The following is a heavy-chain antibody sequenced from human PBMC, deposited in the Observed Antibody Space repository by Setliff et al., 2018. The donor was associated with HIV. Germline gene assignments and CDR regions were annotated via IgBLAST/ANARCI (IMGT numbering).Heavy chain of an antibody. V-gene: IGHV1-69*10. CDR2: IIPILGIA. J-gene: IGHJ5*02. CDR3: AIGWSGYYTGIGS. D-gene: IGHD3-3*01. Sequence: SVKVSCKASGYTFSSSGISWVRQAPGQGLEWMGGIIPILGIANYAQKFQGRVTITTDESTSTAYMELSSLRSEDTAVYYCAIGWSGYYTGIGSWGQGTLVTVSS. CDR1: GYTFSSSG.